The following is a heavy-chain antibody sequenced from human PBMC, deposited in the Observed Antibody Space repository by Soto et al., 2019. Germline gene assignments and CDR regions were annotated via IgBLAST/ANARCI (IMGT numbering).Heavy chain of an antibody. V-gene: IGHV4-61*01. CDR1: GGSVSSGSYY. D-gene: IGHD3-3*01. Sequence: SETLSLTCTVSGGSVSSGSYYWSWIRQPPGKGLEWIGYIYYSGSTNYTPSLKSRVTISVDTSKNQFSLKLSSVTAADTAVYYCAREITNDFWSGPGGNWFDPWGQGTLVTVSS. J-gene: IGHJ5*02. CDR3: AREITNDFWSGPGGNWFDP. CDR2: IYYSGST.